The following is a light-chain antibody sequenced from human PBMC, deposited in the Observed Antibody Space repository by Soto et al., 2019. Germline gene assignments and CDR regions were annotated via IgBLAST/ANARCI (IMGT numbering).Light chain of an antibody. CDR3: QQYGSSLT. Sequence: ELVLTQSPGTLSVSPGERASLSCRASQSVSSSYLAWYQQKPGQAPRLLIYGASSRATGIQDRFSGSGSGTDFTLTISRLEPEDFAVYYCQQYGSSLTXGEGTKVDI. V-gene: IGKV3-20*01. CDR2: GAS. CDR1: QSVSSSY. J-gene: IGKJ4*01.